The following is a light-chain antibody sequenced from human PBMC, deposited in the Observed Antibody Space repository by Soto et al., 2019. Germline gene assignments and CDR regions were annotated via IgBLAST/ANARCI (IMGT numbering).Light chain of an antibody. CDR2: STS. V-gene: IGLV7-43*01. Sequence: QAVVTQEPSLTVSPGGTVTLTCASSTGAVTSGYYPNWFQQKPGQAPRALIYSTSNKPSWTPARFSGSLLGGKSALTLSGVQPEDESQYDCLLYYCGAQLIFGGGTKLTVL. CDR1: TGAVTSGYY. J-gene: IGLJ2*01. CDR3: LLYYCGAQLI.